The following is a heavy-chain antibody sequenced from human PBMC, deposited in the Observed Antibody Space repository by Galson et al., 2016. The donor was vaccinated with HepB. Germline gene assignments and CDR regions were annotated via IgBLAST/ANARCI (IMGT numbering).Heavy chain of an antibody. CDR3: ARDLYSSSSGQEGMDI. J-gene: IGHJ6*02. V-gene: IGHV1-46*01. D-gene: IGHD6-6*01. CDR1: GYTFTNYY. Sequence: SVKVSCKASGYTFTNYYIHWVRQAPGQGLEWVGAINPSGTSTSYAQTFQGRVTVSRDTSTSTVYMELSSLRSEDTAVYYCARDLYSSSSGQEGMDIWGQGTTVTVAS. CDR2: INPSGTST.